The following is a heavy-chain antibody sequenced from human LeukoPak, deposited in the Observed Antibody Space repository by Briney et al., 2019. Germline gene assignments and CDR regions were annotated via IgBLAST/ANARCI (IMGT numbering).Heavy chain of an antibody. Sequence: SETLSLTCTVSGGSISSYYWSWIRQPAGKGLEGIGRIYTSGSTNYNPSLKSRVTMSVDTSKNQFSLKLSSVTAADTAAYYCARDSRRIAVASYGMDVWGQGTTVTVSS. D-gene: IGHD6-19*01. J-gene: IGHJ6*02. V-gene: IGHV4-4*07. CDR1: GGSISSYY. CDR3: ARDSRRIAVASYGMDV. CDR2: IYTSGST.